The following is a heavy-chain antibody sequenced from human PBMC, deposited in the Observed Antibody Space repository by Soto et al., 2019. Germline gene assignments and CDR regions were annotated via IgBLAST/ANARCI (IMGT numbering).Heavy chain of an antibody. Sequence: SETLSLTCTVSGGSISSSSYYWGWIRQPPGKGLEWIGSIYYSGSTYYNPSLKSRVTISVDTSKNQFSLKLSSVTAADTAVYYCARHYLEVVVIRGLVGGENWFDPWGQGTLVTVSS. J-gene: IGHJ5*02. CDR3: ARHYLEVVVIRGLVGGENWFDP. CDR1: GGSISSSSYY. D-gene: IGHD3-22*01. V-gene: IGHV4-39*01. CDR2: IYYSGST.